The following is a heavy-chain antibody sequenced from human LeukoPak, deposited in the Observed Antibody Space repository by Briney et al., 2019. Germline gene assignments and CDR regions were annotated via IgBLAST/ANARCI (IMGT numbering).Heavy chain of an antibody. CDR2: IRYDGSNK. CDR3: AKDRDCSSTSCYWYYYYYMDV. Sequence: PGGSLRLSCAASGFTFSSYGMHWVRQAPGKGLEWVAFIRYDGSNKYYADSVKGRFTISRDNSKNTLYLQMNSLRAEDTAVYYCAKDRDCSSTSCYWYYYYYMDVWGKGTTVTISS. V-gene: IGHV3-30*02. J-gene: IGHJ6*03. CDR1: GFTFSSYG. D-gene: IGHD2-2*01.